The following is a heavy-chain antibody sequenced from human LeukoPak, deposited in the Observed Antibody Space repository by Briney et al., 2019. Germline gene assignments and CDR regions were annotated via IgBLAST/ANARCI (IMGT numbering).Heavy chain of an antibody. V-gene: IGHV4-30-4*01. CDR2: IYYSGTA. Sequence: SQTLSLTCTVSGGSISSGDYYWSWVRQTPGKGLEWIGYIYYSGTAYYNPSLKSRVTISVDTSKNQFSLKLRSVTAADTSVYYCVRADSRWDRLDSWGQGTLVTVSS. CDR1: GGSISSGDYY. D-gene: IGHD6-13*01. CDR3: VRADSRWDRLDS. J-gene: IGHJ4*02.